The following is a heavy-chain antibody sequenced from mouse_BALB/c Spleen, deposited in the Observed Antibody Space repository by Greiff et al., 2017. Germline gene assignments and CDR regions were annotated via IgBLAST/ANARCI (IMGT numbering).Heavy chain of an antibody. J-gene: IGHJ2*01. D-gene: IGHD2-1*01. CDR1: GFTFSSYA. V-gene: IGHV5-6-5*01. Sequence: EVKVVESGGGLVKPGGSLKLSCAASGFTFSSYAMSWVRQTPEKRLEWVASISSGGSTYYPDSVKGRFTISRDNARNILYLQMSSLRSEDTAMYYCAREGNHYFDYWGQGTTLTVSS. CDR2: ISSGGST. CDR3: AREGNHYFDY.